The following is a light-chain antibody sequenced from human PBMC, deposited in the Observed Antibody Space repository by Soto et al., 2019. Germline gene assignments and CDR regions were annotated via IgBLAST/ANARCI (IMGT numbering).Light chain of an antibody. CDR1: QSFRGN. CDR3: QQYNNWPFIT. CDR2: GAS. Sequence: EIVMTQSPATLSVSPGERATLSCRASQSFRGNLAWYQQKPGQSPRLLIYGASSRATGIPARFSGSGSGTEFTLTISSLQSEDFAVYYCQQYNNWPFITFGQGTRLEI. V-gene: IGKV3-15*01. J-gene: IGKJ5*01.